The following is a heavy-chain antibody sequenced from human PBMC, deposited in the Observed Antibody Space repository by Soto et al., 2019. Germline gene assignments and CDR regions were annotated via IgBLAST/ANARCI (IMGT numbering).Heavy chain of an antibody. CDR1: GYTFTSYA. CDR3: ARDMGYCSSSSCYNPLFDY. Sequence: QVQLVQSGAEVKKPGASVKVSCKASGYTFTSYAIHWVRQAPGQRLEWMGWINSVNGNTKYSQKFQGRVTITRDTSASTDYMELSSLRSEDTAVYYCARDMGYCSSSSCYNPLFDYWGQGTLVTVSS. CDR2: INSVNGNT. J-gene: IGHJ4*02. D-gene: IGHD2-2*02. V-gene: IGHV1-3*01.